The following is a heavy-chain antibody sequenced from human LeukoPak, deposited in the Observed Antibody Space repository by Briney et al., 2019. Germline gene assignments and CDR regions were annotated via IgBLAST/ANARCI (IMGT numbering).Heavy chain of an antibody. CDR3: ARDGVSGYTTSWYDY. CDR2: IKQDGSEG. V-gene: IGHV3-7*01. Sequence: GGSLRLSCAASGFTFSNYWMSWVRQAPGRGLEWVANIKQDGSEGYYVDSVEGRFTVSRDNAKNSLYLQMNSLRAEDTAVYSCARDGVSGYTTSWYDYWGQGTLVTVSS. D-gene: IGHD6-13*01. J-gene: IGHJ4*02. CDR1: GFTFSNYW.